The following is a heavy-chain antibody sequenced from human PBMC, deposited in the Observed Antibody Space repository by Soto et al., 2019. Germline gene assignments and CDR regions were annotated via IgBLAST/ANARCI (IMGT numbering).Heavy chain of an antibody. V-gene: IGHV3-23*01. D-gene: IGHD3-22*01. Sequence: PGWSLRLSCASSVFTFINYGMGWVRQAPGKGLEWVSSISGSGGSSYHADSVRGRITISRDSSKNTLFLQMNNLRAEDTAIYYCAGRGEVEVTGFVYWGQGTMVTVSS. J-gene: IGHJ4*02. CDR2: ISGSGGSS. CDR3: AGRGEVEVTGFVY. CDR1: VFTFINYG.